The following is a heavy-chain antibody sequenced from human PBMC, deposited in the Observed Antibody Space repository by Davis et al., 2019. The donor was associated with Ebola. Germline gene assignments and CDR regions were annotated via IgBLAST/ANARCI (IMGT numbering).Heavy chain of an antibody. CDR2: INPHNGNT. Sequence: AASVTVSCKASGYTFTSYGITWVRQAPGQGLEWMGWINPHNGNTNYAQNVQGRVTMTTDTSTSTAYMEVGILRSDDTAVYYCARALTIFVILSWFDPWGQGTLVTVSS. CDR1: GYTFTSYG. D-gene: IGHD3-9*01. J-gene: IGHJ5*02. V-gene: IGHV1-18*04. CDR3: ARALTIFVILSWFDP.